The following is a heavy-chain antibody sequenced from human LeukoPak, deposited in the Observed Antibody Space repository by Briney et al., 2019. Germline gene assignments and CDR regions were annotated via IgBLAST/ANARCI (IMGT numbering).Heavy chain of an antibody. D-gene: IGHD4-17*01. CDR3: ARGLSGYGDPLDY. V-gene: IGHV4-31*03. CDR2: IYYRGST. J-gene: IGHJ4*02. Sequence: SETLSLTCTVSGGSISSGGYYWSWIRQHPGKGLEWIGYIYYRGSTYYNPSLKSRVTISVDTSKNQFSLKLSSVTAADTAVYYCARGLSGYGDPLDYWGQGTLVTVSS. CDR1: GGSISSGGYY.